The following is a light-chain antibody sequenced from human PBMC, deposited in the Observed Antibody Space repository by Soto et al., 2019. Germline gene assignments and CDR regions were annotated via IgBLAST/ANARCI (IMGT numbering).Light chain of an antibody. Sequence: DIQMTQSPSTLSASVGDRVTITCRASQSISSWLAWYQQKPGKAPKLLIYKASSLESGVPSRFSGSGAGTEFTLTISRLQPDDVATYYCHQYNRYPYSFGQGTKVDIK. V-gene: IGKV1-5*03. CDR1: QSISSW. CDR3: HQYNRYPYS. CDR2: KAS. J-gene: IGKJ2*01.